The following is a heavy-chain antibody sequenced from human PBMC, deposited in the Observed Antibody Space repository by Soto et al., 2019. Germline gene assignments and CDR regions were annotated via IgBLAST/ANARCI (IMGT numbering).Heavy chain of an antibody. CDR2: ISAYNGNT. Sequence: GASVKVSCKASGYTFTSYGISWVRQAPGQGLEWMGWISAYNGNTNYAQKLQGRVTMTTDTSTSTAYMELRSLRSDDTAVYYCAREGAIEQWLVLNAFDIWGQGTMVTVSS. V-gene: IGHV1-18*01. D-gene: IGHD6-19*01. CDR3: AREGAIEQWLVLNAFDI. J-gene: IGHJ3*02. CDR1: GYTFTSYG.